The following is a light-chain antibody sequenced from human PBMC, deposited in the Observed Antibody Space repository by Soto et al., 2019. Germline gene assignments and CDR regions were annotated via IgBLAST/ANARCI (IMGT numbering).Light chain of an antibody. CDR3: QQRSNWPIT. CDR2: KAS. CDR1: QTISSW. Sequence: QMTQSPSTLSGSVGDRVTITCRASQTISSWLAWYQQKPGKAPKLLIYKASTLKSGVPSRFSGSGSGTEFTLTISSLQPDDFATYYCQQRSNWPITFGQGTRLEI. J-gene: IGKJ5*01. V-gene: IGKV1-5*03.